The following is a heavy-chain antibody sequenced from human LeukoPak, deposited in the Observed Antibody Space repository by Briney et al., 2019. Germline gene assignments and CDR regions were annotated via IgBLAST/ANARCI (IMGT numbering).Heavy chain of an antibody. J-gene: IGHJ4*02. CDR3: AGRDYYDSGFDY. V-gene: IGHV4-34*01. CDR1: GGSFSGYS. CDR2: IYHSGIT. Sequence: SETLSLTCAVYGGSFSGYSWTWIRQSPGKGLEWIGEIYHSGITNYNPSLKSRVTISVDTSKNQFSLRLSSVTAADTAVYYCAGRDYYDSGFDYWGQGTLVTVSS. D-gene: IGHD3-22*01.